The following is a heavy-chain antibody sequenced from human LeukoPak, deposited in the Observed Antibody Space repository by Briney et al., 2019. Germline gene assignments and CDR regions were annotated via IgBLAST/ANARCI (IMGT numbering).Heavy chain of an antibody. V-gene: IGHV1-69*06. J-gene: IGHJ6*03. CDR1: GYTFTSYA. Sequence: SVTVSCKASGYTFTSYAMNWVRQAPGQGLEWMGGISPIFGTSNYAQKFQGRVSITADKSMTTAYMELTSLRSEDTAVYYCARPRFPYYRLSGADYYYMDVWGKGTTVTVSS. D-gene: IGHD3-10*01. CDR3: ARPRFPYYRLSGADYYYMDV. CDR2: ISPIFGTS.